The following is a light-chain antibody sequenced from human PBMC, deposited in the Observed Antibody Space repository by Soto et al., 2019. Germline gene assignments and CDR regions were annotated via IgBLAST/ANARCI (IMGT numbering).Light chain of an antibody. Sequence: DLQMTQSPSSLSASVGDRVTIPLRASQTITSWLAWYQQKXGKAPKXXIYAASSLQSGVPSRFSGSGSGTDFTLTISSLQPEDFATYYCQQSYSTTITFGQGTRLEIK. CDR3: QQSYSTTIT. V-gene: IGKV1-39*01. CDR2: AAS. CDR1: QTITSW. J-gene: IGKJ5*01.